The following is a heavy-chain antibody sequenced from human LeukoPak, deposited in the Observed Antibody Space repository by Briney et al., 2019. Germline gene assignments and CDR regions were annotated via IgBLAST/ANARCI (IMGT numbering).Heavy chain of an antibody. V-gene: IGHV3-48*02. D-gene: IGHD4-17*01. CDR3: ARRAYGDDSFDY. CDR2: ITSGSSPI. J-gene: IGHJ4*02. Sequence: GGSLRLSCAASGFTFRSYSMNWVRQAPGKGLEWVSYITSGSSPIYYADSVKGRFTISRGNAKNSLYLQMNSLRDEDTAVYYCARRAYGDDSFDYWGQGTLVTVSS. CDR1: GFTFRSYS.